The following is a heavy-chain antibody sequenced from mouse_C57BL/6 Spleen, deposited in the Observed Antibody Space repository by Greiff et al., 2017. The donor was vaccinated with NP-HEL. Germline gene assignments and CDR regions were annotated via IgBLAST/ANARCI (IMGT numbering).Heavy chain of an antibody. D-gene: IGHD1-1*01. CDR1: GYTFTDYT. CDR3: ALIYYSGSSYFGY. CDR2: IYPRDGST. J-gene: IGHJ2*01. V-gene: IGHV1-78*01. Sequence: VKLMESDAELVKPGASVKISCKVSGYTFTDYTIHWMKQRPEQGLEWIGYIYPRDGSTKYNEKFKGKATLTADKSSSTAYMQLNSLTSEVSAVYFCALIYYSGSSYFGYWGPGTTLTVSS.